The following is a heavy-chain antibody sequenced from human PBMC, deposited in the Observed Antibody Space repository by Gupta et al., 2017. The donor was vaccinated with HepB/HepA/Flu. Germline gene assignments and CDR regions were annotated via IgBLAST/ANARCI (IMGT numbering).Heavy chain of an antibody. V-gene: IGHV1-8*03. CDR1: GYTFTSYD. CDR3: ARGRCPEYYEFWRNYYYYYMDV. Sequence: QVQLMQSGAEVKKPGASVKVSCKASGYTFTSYDINWVRQATGQGLEWMGWMNPNSGNTGYAQKFQGRVTITWNTSISTAYMELSSLRSEDTAVYYCARGRCPEYYEFWRNYYYYYMDVWGKGTTVTVSS. D-gene: IGHD3-3*01. CDR2: MNPNSGNT. J-gene: IGHJ6*03.